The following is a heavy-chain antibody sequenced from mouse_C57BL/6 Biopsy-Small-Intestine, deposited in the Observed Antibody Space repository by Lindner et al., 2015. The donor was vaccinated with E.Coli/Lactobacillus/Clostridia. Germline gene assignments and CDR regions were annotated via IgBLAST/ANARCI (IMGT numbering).Heavy chain of an antibody. D-gene: IGHD2-4*01. CDR3: ARERVYYDYDGDYFDY. J-gene: IGHJ2*01. CDR1: GYTFTNYD. V-gene: IGHV1-85*01. CDR2: IYPGDDST. Sequence: VQLQESGPELVKPGTSVKLSCKASGYTFTNYDINWVKQRPGQGLEWIGWIYPGDDSTNYNEKFKGKATLTVDKFSSIAYMELHSLTSEDSAVYFCARERVYYDYDGDYFDYWGQGTTLTDSS.